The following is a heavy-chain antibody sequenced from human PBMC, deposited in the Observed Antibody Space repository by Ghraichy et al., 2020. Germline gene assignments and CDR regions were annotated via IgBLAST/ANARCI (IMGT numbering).Heavy chain of an antibody. V-gene: IGHV4-39*01. CDR3: ATLTPGYSSGWHHSDY. CDR2: IYYSGST. J-gene: IGHJ4*02. CDR1: GGSISSSSYY. D-gene: IGHD6-19*01. Sequence: SETLSLTCTVSGGSISSSSYYWGWIRQPPGKGLEWIGSIYYSGSTYYNPSLKSRVTISVDTSKNQFSLKLSSVTAADTAVYYCATLTPGYSSGWHHSDYWGQGTLVTVSP.